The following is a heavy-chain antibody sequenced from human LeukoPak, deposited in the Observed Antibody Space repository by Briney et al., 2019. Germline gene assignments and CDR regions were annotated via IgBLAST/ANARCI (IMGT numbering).Heavy chain of an antibody. CDR3: ARESGPYSPFGH. CDR2: IYYTGST. CDR1: GGSISSGGYY. J-gene: IGHJ4*02. D-gene: IGHD1-26*01. V-gene: IGHV4-31*03. Sequence: SQTLSLTCTVSGGSISSGGYYWSWIRQHPEKGLEWIGYIYYTGSTFYTPSLKSRVTISLDTSKNQFSLRLSSVTAADTATYYCARESGPYSPFGHWGQGILVTVTT.